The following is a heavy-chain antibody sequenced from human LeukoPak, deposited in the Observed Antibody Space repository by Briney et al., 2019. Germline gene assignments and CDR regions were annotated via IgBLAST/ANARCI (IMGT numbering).Heavy chain of an antibody. CDR1: GYSIGSGYY. D-gene: IGHD2-2*01. J-gene: IGHJ4*02. CDR2: IYHSGST. Sequence: SETLSLTCTVSGYSIGSGYYWGWIRQPPGKGLEWIGSIYHSGSTYYNPSLKSRVTISVDTSKNQFSLKLSPVTAADTAVYYCARVWYQLTLDYWGQGTLVTVSS. CDR3: ARVWYQLTLDY. V-gene: IGHV4-38-2*02.